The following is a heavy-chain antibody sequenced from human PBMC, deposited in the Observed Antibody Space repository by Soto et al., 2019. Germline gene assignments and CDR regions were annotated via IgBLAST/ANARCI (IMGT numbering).Heavy chain of an antibody. CDR2: IYPGGST. Sequence: QVQLQESGPGLVKPSETLSLTCTVSGGSISSYYWSWIRQSAGQGLEWIGRIYPGGSTNYNPSLTSRVTMSADTSKTLFSLKLTSVTAADTAVYYCARDRYFYDSAGYYRTLDSWGQGILVTVSS. V-gene: IGHV4-4*07. CDR1: GGSISSYY. CDR3: ARDRYFYDSAGYYRTLDS. D-gene: IGHD3-22*01. J-gene: IGHJ5*01.